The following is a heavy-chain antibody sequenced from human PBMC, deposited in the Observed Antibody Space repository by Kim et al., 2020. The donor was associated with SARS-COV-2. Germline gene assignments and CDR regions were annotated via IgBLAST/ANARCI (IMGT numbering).Heavy chain of an antibody. V-gene: IGHV1-18*01. CDR1: GYTFTSYG. CDR2: ISAYNGNT. D-gene: IGHD3-9*01. CDR3: ARDPRITIFSQRNSPPAFDI. Sequence: ASVKVSCKASGYTFTSYGISWVRQAPGQGLEWMGWISAYNGNTNYAQKLQGRVTMTTDTSTSTAYMELRSLRSDDTAVYYCARDPRITIFSQRNSPPAFDIWGQGTMVTVSS. J-gene: IGHJ3*02.